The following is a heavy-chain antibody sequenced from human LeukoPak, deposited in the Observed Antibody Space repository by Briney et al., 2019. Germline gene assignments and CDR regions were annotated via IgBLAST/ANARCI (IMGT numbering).Heavy chain of an antibody. CDR1: GGSITSYY. J-gene: IGHJ4*02. CDR2: IYYSGST. Sequence: SEPLSLTCTVSGGSITSYYWSWIRPPPGKGLEWVGYIYYSGSTHYNPSLKSRVTIAIDTSKNQFSLKLSSVTAADTAIYYCARVYCSGGSCYLFDYWGQGTLVTVSS. D-gene: IGHD2-15*01. CDR3: ARVYCSGGSCYLFDY. V-gene: IGHV4-59*01.